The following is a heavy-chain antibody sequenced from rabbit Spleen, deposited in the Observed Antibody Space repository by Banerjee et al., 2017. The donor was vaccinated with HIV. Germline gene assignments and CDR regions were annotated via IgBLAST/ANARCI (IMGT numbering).Heavy chain of an antibody. V-gene: IGHV1S40*01. D-gene: IGHD8-1*01. J-gene: IGHJ4*01. CDR1: GVSFSGDSY. CDR2: IYTGNVKT. CDR3: ARDAGSGHYIDAYFDL. Sequence: QSLEESGGDLVKPGASLTLTCIASGVSFSGDSYMCWVRQAPGKGLEWIGCIYTGNVKTYYASWAKGRFTISKTSSTTVTLQMTSLTVADTATYFCARDAGSGHYIDAYFDLWGQGTLVT.